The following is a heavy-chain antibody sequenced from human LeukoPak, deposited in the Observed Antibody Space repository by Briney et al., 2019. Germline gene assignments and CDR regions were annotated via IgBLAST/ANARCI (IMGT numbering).Heavy chain of an antibody. V-gene: IGHV3-7*01. J-gene: IGHJ4*02. CDR2: IKQDGSEK. CDR1: GFTFSSYW. Sequence: GGSLRLSCAASGFTFSSYWMSWVRQAPGKGLEWVASIKQDGSEKYYVDSVKGRFTISRDNAKNSLYLQMNSLRAEDTAVYYCARGSHYVYCSGGGCYRVLDYWGQGTLVTVSS. CDR3: ARGSHYVYCSGGGCYRVLDY. D-gene: IGHD2-15*01.